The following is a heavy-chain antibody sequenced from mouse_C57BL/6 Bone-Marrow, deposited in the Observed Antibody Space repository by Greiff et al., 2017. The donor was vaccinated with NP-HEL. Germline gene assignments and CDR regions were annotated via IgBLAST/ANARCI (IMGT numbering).Heavy chain of an antibody. V-gene: IGHV1-69*01. D-gene: IGHD1-2*01. CDR3: ARLRPDY. CDR2: IDPSDSYT. CDR1: GYTFTSYW. Sequence: VQLQQPGAELVMPGASVKLSCKASGYTFTSYWMHWVKQRPGQGLEWIGEIDPSDSYTNYNQKFKGKSTLTVDKSSSTAYMQLSSLTSEDAAVYYCARLRPDYWGQGTTLTVSA. J-gene: IGHJ2*01.